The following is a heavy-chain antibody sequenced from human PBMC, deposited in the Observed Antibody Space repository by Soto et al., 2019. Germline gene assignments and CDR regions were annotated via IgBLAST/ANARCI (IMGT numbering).Heavy chain of an antibody. CDR2: IYHSGST. CDR1: GGSISSGGYS. Sequence: QLQLQESGSGLVKPSQTLSLTCAVSGGSISSGGYSWSWIRQPPGKGLEWIGYIYHSGSTYYNPSLKSRVTISVDRSKNQFSLKLSSVTAADTAVYYCARGVVDYDSSGYSAGTFDYWGQGTLVTVSS. D-gene: IGHD3-22*01. V-gene: IGHV4-30-2*01. J-gene: IGHJ4*02. CDR3: ARGVVDYDSSGYSAGTFDY.